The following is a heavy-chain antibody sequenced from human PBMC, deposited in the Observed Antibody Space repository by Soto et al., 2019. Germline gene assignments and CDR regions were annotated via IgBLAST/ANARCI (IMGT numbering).Heavy chain of an antibody. CDR3: AGDCISTSCPENY. D-gene: IGHD2-2*01. J-gene: IGHJ4*02. V-gene: IGHV1-69*13. CDR2: IIPIFGTA. Sequence: SVKVSCKASGGTFSSYAISWVRQAPGQGLEWMGGIIPIFGTANYAQKFQGRVTITADESTSTAYMELSSLRSEDTAVYYCAGDCISTSCPENYWGQGTLVTVSS. CDR1: GGTFSSYA.